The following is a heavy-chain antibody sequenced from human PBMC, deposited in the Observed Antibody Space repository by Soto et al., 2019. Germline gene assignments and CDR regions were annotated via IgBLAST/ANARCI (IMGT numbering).Heavy chain of an antibody. CDR2: MSYSGSN. J-gene: IGHJ2*01. CDR1: GGAITSTSYW. D-gene: IGHD2-15*01. CDR3: ARVAAMVSAARYWYFDL. Sequence: QLQLQESGPGLVKPSETLSLTCAVTGGAITSTSYWWGWIRQPPGKGLGWVGSMSYSGSNFYNPSLKSRLTLSADTSKTQFSLNLISVTATDTAIYYCARVAAMVSAARYWYFDLWGRGTQVTVSS. V-gene: IGHV4-39*01.